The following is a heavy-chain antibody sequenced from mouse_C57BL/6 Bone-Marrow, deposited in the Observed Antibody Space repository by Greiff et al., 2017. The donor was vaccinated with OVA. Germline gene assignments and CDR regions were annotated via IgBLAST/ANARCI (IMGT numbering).Heavy chain of an antibody. CDR3: AREGTTVVGPV. J-gene: IGHJ1*03. CDR2: IYPRSGNT. D-gene: IGHD1-1*01. V-gene: IGHV1-81*01. CDR1: GYTFTSYG. Sequence: QVQLKESGAELARPGASVKLSCKASGYTFTSYGISWVKQRTGQGLEWIGEIYPRSGNTYYNEKFKGKATLTADKSSSTAYMELRSLTSEDSAVYFCAREGTTVVGPVWGTGTTVTVSS.